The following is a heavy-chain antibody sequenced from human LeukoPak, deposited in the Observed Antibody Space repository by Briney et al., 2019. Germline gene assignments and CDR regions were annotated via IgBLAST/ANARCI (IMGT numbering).Heavy chain of an antibody. Sequence: GESLKISCKGSGYSFTSYWIGWVRQMPGRGLEWMGIIYPGDSDTRYSLSFQGQVTISADKSISTAYLQWSSLKASDTAMYYCARQELYCSRTSCYDYWGQGTLVTVSS. J-gene: IGHJ4*02. V-gene: IGHV5-51*01. CDR2: IYPGDSDT. CDR3: ARQELYCSRTSCYDY. D-gene: IGHD2-2*01. CDR1: GYSFTSYW.